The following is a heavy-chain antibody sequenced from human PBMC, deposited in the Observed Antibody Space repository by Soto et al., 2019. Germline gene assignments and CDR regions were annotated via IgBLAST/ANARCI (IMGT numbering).Heavy chain of an antibody. V-gene: IGHV4-34*01. CDR3: ARGIRGEDGYNEDTDY. J-gene: IGHJ4*02. Sequence: QVQLQQWGAGLLKPSETLSLTCAVYGGSFSGYYWSWIRQPPGKGLEWIGEINHSGSTNYNPSLKSRVTISVDTSKNQFALKLSSVTAADTAVYYCARGIRGEDGYNEDTDYWGQGTLVTVSS. CDR2: INHSGST. CDR1: GGSFSGYY. D-gene: IGHD5-12*01.